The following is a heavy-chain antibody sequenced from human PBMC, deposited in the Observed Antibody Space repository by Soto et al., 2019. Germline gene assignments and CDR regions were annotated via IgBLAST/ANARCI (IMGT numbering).Heavy chain of an antibody. CDR2: INHSGST. J-gene: IGHJ4*02. CDR3: ARLQVVPAAILSLFFDY. CDR1: GGSFSGYY. Sequence: QVQLQQWGAGLLKPSETLSLTCAVYGGSFSGYYWSWIRQPPGKGLEWIEEINHSGSTNYNPSLKSRVTISVDTSKNQFSLKLSSVTAADTAVYYCARLQVVPAAILSLFFDYWGQGTLVTVSS. V-gene: IGHV4-34*01. D-gene: IGHD2-2*01.